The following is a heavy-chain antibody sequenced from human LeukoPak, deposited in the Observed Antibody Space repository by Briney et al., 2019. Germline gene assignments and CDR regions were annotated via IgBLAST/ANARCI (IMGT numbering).Heavy chain of an antibody. CDR2: ISAYNGNT. V-gene: IGHV1-18*01. D-gene: IGHD2-2*02. CDR3: ARDLQGMQYQLLYAGGYYYMDV. Sequence: GASVKVSCKASGYTFTSYGISWVRRAPGQGLEWMGWISAYNGNTNYAQKLQGRVTMTTDTSTSTAYMELRSLRSDDTAVYYCARDLQGMQYQLLYAGGYYYMDVWGKGTTVTVSS. J-gene: IGHJ6*03. CDR1: GYTFTSYG.